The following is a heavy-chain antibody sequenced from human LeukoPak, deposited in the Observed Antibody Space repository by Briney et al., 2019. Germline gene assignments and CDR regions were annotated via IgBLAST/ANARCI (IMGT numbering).Heavy chain of an antibody. V-gene: IGHV3-11*01. J-gene: IGHJ5*02. Sequence: GGSLRLSCAASGFTFNDYYMSWIRQAPGKGLERLSYINIGGTNTHYADSVKGRFTISRDNAKRSLYLEMNNLRAEDTAVYYCATDGAGFDTWGQGVLVTVSS. CDR3: ATDGAGFDT. CDR1: GFTFNDYY. CDR2: INIGGTNT.